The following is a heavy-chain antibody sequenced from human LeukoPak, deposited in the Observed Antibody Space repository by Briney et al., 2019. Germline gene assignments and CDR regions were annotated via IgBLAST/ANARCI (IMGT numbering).Heavy chain of an antibody. V-gene: IGHV3-30*02. CDR1: GFTFSSYG. J-gene: IGHJ4*02. CDR2: IRYDGSNK. CDR3: AKEAVAGTSDFDY. Sequence: GGSLRLSCAASGFTFSSYGMHWVRQAPGKGLEWVAFIRYDGSNKYYADSVKGRFTISRDNSKNTLNLQMNSLRAEDTAVYYCAKEAVAGTSDFDYWGQGTLVTVSS. D-gene: IGHD6-19*01.